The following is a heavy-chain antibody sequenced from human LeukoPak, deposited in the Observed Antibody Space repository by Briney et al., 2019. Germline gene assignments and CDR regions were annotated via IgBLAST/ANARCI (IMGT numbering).Heavy chain of an antibody. Sequence: GGALRLSCAASGFTFSSYSMNWVRQAPGKGLEWVSSISSSSSYIYYADSVKGRFTISRDNAKNSLYLQMNSLRAGDTAVYYCARDDYVWDFDYWGQGTLVTVPS. D-gene: IGHD3-16*01. V-gene: IGHV3-21*01. J-gene: IGHJ4*02. CDR3: ARDDYVWDFDY. CDR2: ISSSSSYI. CDR1: GFTFSSYS.